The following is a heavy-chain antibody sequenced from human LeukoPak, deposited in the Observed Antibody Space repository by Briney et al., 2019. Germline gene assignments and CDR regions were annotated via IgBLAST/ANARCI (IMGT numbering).Heavy chain of an antibody. CDR3: AREGSTSCTGWFDP. D-gene: IGHD1-26*01. CDR1: GFTFSSYG. Sequence: GGSLRLSCAASGFTFSSYGMHWVRQAPGKGLEWVAFIRYDGSNKYYADSVEGRFTISRDNSKNTLYLQMNSLRAEDTAVYYCAREGSTSCTGWFDPWGQGTLVTVSS. V-gene: IGHV3-30*02. CDR2: IRYDGSNK. J-gene: IGHJ5*02.